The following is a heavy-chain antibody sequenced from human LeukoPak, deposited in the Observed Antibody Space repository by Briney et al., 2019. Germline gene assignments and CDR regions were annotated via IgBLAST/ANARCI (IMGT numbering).Heavy chain of an antibody. Sequence: GASVEVSCKASGGTFSSYAISWVRQAPGQGLEWMGIINPSGGSTSYAQKFQGRVTMTRDTSTSTVYMELSSLRSEDTAVYYCARAPPRFLEWLPKFDYWGQGTLVTVSS. CDR2: INPSGGST. J-gene: IGHJ4*02. V-gene: IGHV1-46*01. D-gene: IGHD3-3*01. CDR3: ARAPPRFLEWLPKFDY. CDR1: GGTFSSYA.